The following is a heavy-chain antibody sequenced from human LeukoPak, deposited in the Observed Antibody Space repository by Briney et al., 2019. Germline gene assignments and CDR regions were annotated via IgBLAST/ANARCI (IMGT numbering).Heavy chain of an antibody. CDR3: AKAQGYSSGNYFDY. CDR2: ISGSGGST. Sequence: GGSLRLSCAASGFTFSSYSMNWVRQAPGKGLEWVSAISGSGGSTYYEDSVKGRFTISRDNSKNTLYLQMNSLRAEDTAVYYCAKAQGYSSGNYFDYWGQGTLVTVSS. J-gene: IGHJ4*02. V-gene: IGHV3-23*01. D-gene: IGHD6-19*01. CDR1: GFTFSSYS.